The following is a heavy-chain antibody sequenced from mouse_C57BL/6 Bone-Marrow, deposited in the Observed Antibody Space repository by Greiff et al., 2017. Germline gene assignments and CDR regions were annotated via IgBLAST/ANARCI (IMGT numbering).Heavy chain of an antibody. V-gene: IGHV1-50*01. CDR1: GYTFTSYW. Sequence: VQLQQPGAELVKPGASVKLSCKASGYTFTSYWMQWVNQRPGQGLEWIGEIDPSDSYTNYNQKFKGKATLTVDTSSSTAYMQLSSLTSEDSAVYYCARYYEYDLYAMDYWGQGTSVTVSS. J-gene: IGHJ4*01. D-gene: IGHD2-4*01. CDR2: IDPSDSYT. CDR3: ARYYEYDLYAMDY.